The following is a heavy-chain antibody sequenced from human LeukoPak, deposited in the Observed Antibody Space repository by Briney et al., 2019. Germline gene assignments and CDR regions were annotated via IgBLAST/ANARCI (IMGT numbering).Heavy chain of an antibody. CDR1: GGSFSGYY. Sequence: PSETLSLTCAVYGGSFSGYYWSWIRQPPGKGLEWIGEINHSGSTNYNPSLKSRVTISVDTSKNQFSLKLSSVTAADTAVYYCARGAGGGDSSGWGRDYYYYGMDVWGEGTTVTVSS. CDR3: ARGAGGGDSSGWGRDYYYYGMDV. J-gene: IGHJ6*04. D-gene: IGHD6-19*01. CDR2: INHSGST. V-gene: IGHV4-34*01.